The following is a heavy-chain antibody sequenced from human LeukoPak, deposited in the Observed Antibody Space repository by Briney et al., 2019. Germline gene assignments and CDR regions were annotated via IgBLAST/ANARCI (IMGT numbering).Heavy chain of an antibody. CDR2: INHSGST. CDR1: GGSFSGYY. D-gene: IGHD3-10*01. V-gene: IGHV4-34*01. J-gene: IGHJ5*02. Sequence: PSETLSLTCAVYGGSFSGYYWSWIRQPPGKGLEWIGEINHSGSTNYNPSLKSRVTISVDTSKNQFSLKLSSVTAADTAVYYCARHARNYYGSGSYYKLRWFDPWGQGTLVTVSS. CDR3: ARHARNYYGSGSYYKLRWFDP.